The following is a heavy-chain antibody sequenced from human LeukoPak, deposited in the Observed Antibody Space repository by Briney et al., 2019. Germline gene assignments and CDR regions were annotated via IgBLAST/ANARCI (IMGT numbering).Heavy chain of an antibody. V-gene: IGHV4-4*02. CDR1: GGSITSTNL. CDR2: ISLNGVT. CDR3: SREDGAFSPFGY. J-gene: IGHJ4*02. Sequence: SETLSLTCGVSGGSITSTNLWSWVRQTPGQGLEWIGEISLNGVTNYNPSLNSRVTMLLDTSRNHLSLNLTSVTAADTAVYYCSREDGAFSPFGYWGQPSLVTVPS. D-gene: IGHD5-24*01.